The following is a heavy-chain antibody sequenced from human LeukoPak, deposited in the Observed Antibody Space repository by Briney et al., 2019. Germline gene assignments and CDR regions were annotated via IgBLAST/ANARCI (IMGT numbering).Heavy chain of an antibody. J-gene: IGHJ6*03. CDR2: MNTNSGNT. CDR3: ARGGGYSGHDSPYYYYYMDV. Sequence: VTVSLKCSGYTFTSYDNNRGRQAKGPGLEWVGCMNTNSGNTGYGQKFQGRVTITRNTSISTAYMELSSLRSESTAVYYCARGGGYSGHDSPYYYYYMDVWGKGTTVTVSS. V-gene: IGHV1-8*03. CDR1: GYTFTSYD. D-gene: IGHD5-12*01.